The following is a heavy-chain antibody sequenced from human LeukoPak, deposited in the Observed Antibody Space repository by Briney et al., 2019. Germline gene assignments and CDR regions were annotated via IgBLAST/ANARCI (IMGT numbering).Heavy chain of an antibody. D-gene: IGHD4-23*01. CDR1: GHTFTGYY. CDR2: INPNSGGT. V-gene: IGHV1-2*02. CDR3: ARPNYGGNSYYFDY. J-gene: IGHJ4*02. Sequence: ASVKVSCKASGHTFTGYYMHWVRQAPGQGLEWMGWINPNSGGTNYAQKFQGRVTMTRDTSISTAYMELSRLRSDDTAVYYCARPNYGGNSYYFDYWGQGTLVTVSS.